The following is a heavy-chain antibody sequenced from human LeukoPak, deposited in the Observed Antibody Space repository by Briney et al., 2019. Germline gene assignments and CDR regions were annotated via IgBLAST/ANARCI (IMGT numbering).Heavy chain of an antibody. J-gene: IGHJ4*02. V-gene: IGHV1-2*06. D-gene: IGHD2-2*01. CDR1: GYTFTGYY. Sequence: ASVKVSCKASGYTFTGYYTHWVRQAPGRGLEWMGRINPNSGGTNYAQKFQGRVTMTRDTSISTAYMELSRLRSDDTAVYYCARDPPYRYCSSTSCFQPPDYRGQGTLVTVSS. CDR2: INPNSGGT. CDR3: ARDPPYRYCSSTSCFQPPDY.